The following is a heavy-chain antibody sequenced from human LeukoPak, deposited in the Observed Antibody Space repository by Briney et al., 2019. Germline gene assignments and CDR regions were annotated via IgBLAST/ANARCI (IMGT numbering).Heavy chain of an antibody. J-gene: IGHJ4*02. V-gene: IGHV3-33*06. CDR3: AKDRGRYDILGYYFDY. CDR2: VWYDGSNK. Sequence: PGGSLRLSCAASGFTFSSYGMHWVRQAPGKGLEWVAVVWYDGSNKYYADSVKGRFTISRDNSKNTLYLQMNSLRAEDTAVYYCAKDRGRYDILGYYFDYWGQGTLVTVSS. D-gene: IGHD3-9*01. CDR1: GFTFSSYG.